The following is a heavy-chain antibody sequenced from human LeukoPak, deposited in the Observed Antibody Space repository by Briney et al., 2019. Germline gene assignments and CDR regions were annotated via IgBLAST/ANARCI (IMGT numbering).Heavy chain of an antibody. CDR1: GGSISSSSYY. CDR2: IYYSGST. CDR3: AREIRGVRGVIDYYYIDV. V-gene: IGHV4-39*07. Sequence: SETLSLTCTVSGGSISSSSYYWGWIRQPPGKGLEWIGSIYYSGSTYYNPSLKSRVTMSVDTSKNQFSLKLTSVTAADTAVYYCAREIRGVRGVIDYYYIDVWGKGTTVTVSS. D-gene: IGHD3-10*01. J-gene: IGHJ6*03.